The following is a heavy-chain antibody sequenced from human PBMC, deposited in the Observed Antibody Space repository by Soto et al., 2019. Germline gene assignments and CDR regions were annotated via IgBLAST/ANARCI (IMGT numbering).Heavy chain of an antibody. J-gene: IGHJ6*02. V-gene: IGHV3-9*01. CDR1: GSTFDDYA. D-gene: IGHD3-10*01. CDR3: AKGVRGVIAYYYYGMDV. CDR2: ISWNSDSI. Sequence: LRLSCAASGSTFDDYAMHWVRQAPGKGLEWVSGISWNSDSIGYADSVKGRFTISRDNAKNSLYLQMDSLRAEDTALYYCAKGVRGVIAYYYYGMDVWGQGTTVTVSS.